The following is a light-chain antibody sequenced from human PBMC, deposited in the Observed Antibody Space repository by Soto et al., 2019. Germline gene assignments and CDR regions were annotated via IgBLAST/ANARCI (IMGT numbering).Light chain of an antibody. Sequence: QSVLTQPPSVSAAPGQKVTISCSGGSSNIGNNYVSWYQQLPGTAPKLLIFDNNDRPSGIPDRFSGSKSGTSATLGITGLQTGDEADYYCGTWGSSLSAHVFGTGTKLTVL. CDR3: GTWGSSLSAHV. CDR1: SSNIGNNY. V-gene: IGLV1-51*01. J-gene: IGLJ1*01. CDR2: DNN.